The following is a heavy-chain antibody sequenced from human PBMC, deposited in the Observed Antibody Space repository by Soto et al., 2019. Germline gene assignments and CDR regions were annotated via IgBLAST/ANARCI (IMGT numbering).Heavy chain of an antibody. V-gene: IGHV3-9*01. CDR1: GFTFDDYA. CDR3: AKGHGSGSYYLNYFDY. CDR2: IGWNGGSI. J-gene: IGHJ4*02. Sequence: EVQLLESGGGLVQPGRSLRLSCAASGFTFDDYAMHWVRQDPGKGLEWVSGIGWNGGSIAYADSVKGRFTISRDNAKNSLYLQMNSLRAEDTALYYCAKGHGSGSYYLNYFDYWGQGTLVTVSS. D-gene: IGHD3-10*01.